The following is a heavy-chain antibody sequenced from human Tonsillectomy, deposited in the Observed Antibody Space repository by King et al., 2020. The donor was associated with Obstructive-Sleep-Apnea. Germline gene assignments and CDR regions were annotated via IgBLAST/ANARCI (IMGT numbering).Heavy chain of an antibody. J-gene: IGHJ4*02. D-gene: IGHD1-1*01. CDR1: GFTFDEYA. CDR3: AKDSTAGPDLYYFDY. Sequence: VQLVESGGGLVQPGRSLRLSCAASGFTFDEYAMRWVRQSPGRGLEWVAGISWNRCSIGCADSVKGRFPISRDNAKNALYLQMNSLRADDTALYYCAKDSTAGPDLYYFDYWGQGTLVTVSS. V-gene: IGHV3-9*01. CDR2: ISWNRCSI.